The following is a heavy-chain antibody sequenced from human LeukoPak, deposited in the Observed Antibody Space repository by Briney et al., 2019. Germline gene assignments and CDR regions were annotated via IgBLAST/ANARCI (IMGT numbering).Heavy chain of an antibody. Sequence: SVKVSCKASGGTFSSYAISWVRQAPGQGLEWMGEIIPIFGTANYAQKFQGRVTITADESTSTAYMELSSLRSEDTAVYYCARHHSSVHYYYGMDVWGQGTTVTVSS. CDR2: IIPIFGTA. CDR3: ARHHSSVHYYYGMDV. V-gene: IGHV1-69*01. D-gene: IGHD6-19*01. CDR1: GGTFSSYA. J-gene: IGHJ6*02.